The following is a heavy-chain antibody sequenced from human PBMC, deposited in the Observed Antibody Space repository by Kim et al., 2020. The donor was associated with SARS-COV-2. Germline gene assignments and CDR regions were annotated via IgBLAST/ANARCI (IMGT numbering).Heavy chain of an antibody. D-gene: IGHD5-18*01. Sequence: SETLSLTCAVNGGSFSGYYWSWIRQPPGKGLEWIGEINHSGSTNYNPSLKSRVTVSVDTSKNQTSLRLSSVTAADTAVYYCARDRYSYGYVLFDYWGQGT. CDR3: ARDRYSYGYVLFDY. CDR1: GGSFSGYY. J-gene: IGHJ4*02. V-gene: IGHV4-34*01. CDR2: INHSGST.